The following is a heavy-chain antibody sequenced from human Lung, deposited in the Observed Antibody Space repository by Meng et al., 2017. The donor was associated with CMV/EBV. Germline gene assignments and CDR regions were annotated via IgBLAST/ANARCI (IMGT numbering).Heavy chain of an antibody. D-gene: IGHD3-22*01. CDR1: GFTFSNAW. J-gene: IGHJ4*01. V-gene: IGHV3-15*01. CDR3: TTAGANYEPDY. CDR2: IKRNTDGGTR. Sequence: GGSLRLXCAASGFTFSNAWMSWVRQATGKGLEWVGSIKRNTDGGTRDHAAPVRGRFNISRDDSKNTLYLQMNSLTTEDTVEYYCTTAGANYEPDYWANGTXVNGAS.